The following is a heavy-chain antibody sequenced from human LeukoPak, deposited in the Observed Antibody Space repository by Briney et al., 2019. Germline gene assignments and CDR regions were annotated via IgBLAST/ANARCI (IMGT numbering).Heavy chain of an antibody. V-gene: IGHV3-30*04. J-gene: IGHJ6*03. CDR1: GFTFSSYS. D-gene: IGHD6-13*01. Sequence: PGGSLRLSCAASGFTFSSYSMHWVRQAPGKGLEWVAVISYDKSHEFYADSVKGRFTISRDNSKNTLYLQMNSLRAEDTAVYYCATWGQQLSSSDYYYYYYMDVWGKGTTVTVSS. CDR2: ISYDKSHE. CDR3: ATWGQQLSSSDYYYYYYMDV.